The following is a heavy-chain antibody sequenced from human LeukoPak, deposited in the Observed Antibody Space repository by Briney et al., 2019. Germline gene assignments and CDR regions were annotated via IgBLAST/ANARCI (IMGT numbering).Heavy chain of an antibody. CDR2: IYSGDIT. V-gene: IGHV3-53*01. D-gene: IGHD3-22*01. J-gene: IGHJ4*02. Sequence: PGGSLRLSCAASGFSVSNNYMSWVRQAPGKGLEWVSVIYSGDITYYTDSVKGRFTISRDNSKNTLYLQMNSLRAEDTAVYYCATDRERDPSVYYLVGGQGTLITVSS. CDR3: ATDRERDPSVYYLV. CDR1: GFSVSNNY.